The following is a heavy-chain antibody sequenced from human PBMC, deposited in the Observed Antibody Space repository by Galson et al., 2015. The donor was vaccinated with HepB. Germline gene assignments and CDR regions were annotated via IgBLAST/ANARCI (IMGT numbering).Heavy chain of an antibody. D-gene: IGHD1-1*01. CDR3: ARDHWPLHFDY. CDR1: GGSISSSSYY. V-gene: IGHV4-39*07. CDR2: IYYTGST. J-gene: IGHJ4*02. Sequence: ETLSLTCTVSGGSISSSSYYWGWIRQPPGKGLEWIGNIYYTGSTYYSPSLKSRVTISVDTSKNQFSLKLSSVTVADTAIYYCARDHWPLHFDYWGQGTLVTASS.